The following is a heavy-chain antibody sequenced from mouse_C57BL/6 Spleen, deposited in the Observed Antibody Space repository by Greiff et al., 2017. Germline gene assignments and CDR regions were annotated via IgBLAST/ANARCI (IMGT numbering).Heavy chain of an antibody. D-gene: IGHD1-1*01. V-gene: IGHV1-15*01. CDR2: IDPETGGT. Sequence: QVQLKESGAELVRPGASVTLSCKASGYTFTDYEMHWVKQTPVHGLEWIGAIDPETGGTAYNQKFKGKAILTADKSSSTAYMELRSLTSEDSAVYYCTREELLRGSWFAYWGQGTLVTVSA. CDR3: TREELLRGSWFAY. J-gene: IGHJ3*01. CDR1: GYTFTDYE.